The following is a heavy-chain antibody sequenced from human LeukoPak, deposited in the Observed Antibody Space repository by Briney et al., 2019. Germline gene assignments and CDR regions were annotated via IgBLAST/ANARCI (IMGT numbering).Heavy chain of an antibody. CDR1: GFTFSSSA. V-gene: IGHV3-30-3*01. J-gene: IGHJ4*02. CDR3: ARDRDSSGWYEGFDY. D-gene: IGHD6-19*01. Sequence: GGSLRLSCAASGFTFSSSAMPWVRQAPDKGLEWVAVISYDGSNKYYADFVKGRFTISRDNSKNTLYLQMNSLRADDTAVYYCARDRDSSGWYEGFDYWGQGTLVTVSS. CDR2: ISYDGSNK.